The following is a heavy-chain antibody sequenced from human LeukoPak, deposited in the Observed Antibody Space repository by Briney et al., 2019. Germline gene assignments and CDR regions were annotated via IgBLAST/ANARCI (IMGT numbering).Heavy chain of an antibody. V-gene: IGHV1-18*01. D-gene: IGHD3-9*01. CDR3: ARGAPGYDILTGYSDS. J-gene: IGHJ4*02. Sequence: ASVKVSCKASGYTLTIYGISWVRQAPGQGLEWMGWISAYNGATNYAQNLQGRVTMTTDTSTRTAYMELRSLRSDDTAVYYCARGAPGYDILTGYSDSWGQGTLVTVSS. CDR2: ISAYNGAT. CDR1: GYTLTIYG.